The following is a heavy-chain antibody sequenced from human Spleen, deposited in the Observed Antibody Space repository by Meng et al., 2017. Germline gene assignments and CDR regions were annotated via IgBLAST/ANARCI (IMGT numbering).Heavy chain of an antibody. CDR3: AGDTPEFSTGLCYCYYYSIMDV. J-gene: IGHJ6*02. V-gene: IGHV1-8*02. Sequence: ASVKVSCKASGYTFTSHDINWARHPSGQGPEWMGWMSRNSGDRGYAQRCQGRVTMTRVTCTITVYMELSSLRSEDTAVYYCAGDTPEFSTGLCYCYYYSIMDVWGQGTTVTVSS. CDR1: GYTFTSHD. D-gene: IGHD2-8*02. CDR2: MSRNSGDR.